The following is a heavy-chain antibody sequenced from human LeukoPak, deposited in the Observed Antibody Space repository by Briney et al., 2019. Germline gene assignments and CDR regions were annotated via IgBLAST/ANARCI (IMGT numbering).Heavy chain of an antibody. CDR2: IKSKTDGGTA. CDR1: GFTFSDAW. Sequence: GGSLRLSCAASGFTFSDAWMSWVRQAPGKGLECVGRIKSKTDGGTADYAAPVKGRFTVSRDDSKNTLYLQMNSLKTEDTAVYYCTTEPWAFDSWGQGTMVTVSS. V-gene: IGHV3-15*01. CDR3: TTEPWAFDS. J-gene: IGHJ3*02.